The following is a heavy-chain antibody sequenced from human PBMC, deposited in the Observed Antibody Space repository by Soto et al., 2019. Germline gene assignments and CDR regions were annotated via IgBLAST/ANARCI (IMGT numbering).Heavy chain of an antibody. J-gene: IGHJ3*02. CDR1: GFTFSSYW. CDR2: IKQDGSEK. D-gene: IGHD6-19*01. CDR3: ANGYSSGWTGLDAFDI. Sequence: GGSLRLSCAACGFTFSSYWMSWVRQAPGKGLEWVANIKQDGSEKYYVDSVKGRFTISRDNSKNTLYLQMNSLRAEDTAVYYCANGYSSGWTGLDAFDIWGQGTMVTVSS. V-gene: IGHV3-7*03.